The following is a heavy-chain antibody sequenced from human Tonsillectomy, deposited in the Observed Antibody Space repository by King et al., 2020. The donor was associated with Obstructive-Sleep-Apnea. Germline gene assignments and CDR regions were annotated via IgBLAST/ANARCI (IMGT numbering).Heavy chain of an antibody. CDR1: GFTFSSYG. J-gene: IGHJ4*02. CDR2: IRYDGSNK. CDR3: AKGAYCGGDCYPPPNVFDY. V-gene: IGHV3-30*02. Sequence: VQLVESGGGVVQPGGSLRLSCAASGFTFSSYGMHWVRQAPGKGLEWVAFIRYDGSNKYYADSVKGRFTISRDNSKNTLYLQMNSLRAEDTAVYYCAKGAYCGGDCYPPPNVFDYWGQGTLVTVSS. D-gene: IGHD2-21*02.